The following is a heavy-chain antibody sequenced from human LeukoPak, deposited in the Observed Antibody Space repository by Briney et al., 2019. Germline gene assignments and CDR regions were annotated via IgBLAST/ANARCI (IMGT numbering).Heavy chain of an antibody. CDR2: IFYSGST. V-gene: IGHV4-39*07. Sequence: GSLRLSCAASGFTFSSYSMNWVRQAPGKGLEWIGSIFYSGSTYYNPSLKSRVTISVDTSKNQFSLKLSSVTAADTAVYYCARDLYSSRTNDAFVIWGQGTMVTVSS. CDR3: ARDLYSSRTNDAFVI. J-gene: IGHJ3*02. CDR1: GFTFSSYS. D-gene: IGHD6-13*01.